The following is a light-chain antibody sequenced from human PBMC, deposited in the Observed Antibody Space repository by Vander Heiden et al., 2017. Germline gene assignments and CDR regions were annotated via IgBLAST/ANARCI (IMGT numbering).Light chain of an antibody. CDR1: ETISFY. V-gene: IGKV1-39*01. Sequence: DIQMTQFSSSLSASVGDSVSITCRASETISFYLNWYQQTPGKAPKLLISSASKLQSGVPARFSGGGSGTDFTLTIGSLQPEDFVTYYCQQSYSPPLTFGQGTRLEIK. CDR3: QQSYSPPLT. J-gene: IGKJ5*01. CDR2: SAS.